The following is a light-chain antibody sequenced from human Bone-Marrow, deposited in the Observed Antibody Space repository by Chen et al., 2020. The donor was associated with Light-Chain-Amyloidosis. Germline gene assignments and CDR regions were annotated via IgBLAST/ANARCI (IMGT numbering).Light chain of an antibody. V-gene: IGLV3-25*03. CDR3: QSADSSGTYEVI. CDR2: RDT. CDR1: DLPTKY. Sequence: SYELTQPPSVSVSPRQTARITCSGDDLPTKYAYWYQQKPGQAPVLVIHRDTERPSWISERFSGSSSGTTATLTISGVQAEDEADYHCQSADSSGTYEVIFGGGTKLTVL. J-gene: IGLJ2*01.